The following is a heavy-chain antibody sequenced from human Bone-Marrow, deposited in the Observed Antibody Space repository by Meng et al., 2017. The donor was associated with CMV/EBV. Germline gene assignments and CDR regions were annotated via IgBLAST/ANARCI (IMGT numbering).Heavy chain of an antibody. J-gene: IGHJ6*01. CDR3: ARDAPGEWYQLLYPFGSYGYYYYGMDV. Sequence: ASVKVSCKASGYTFTSYGISWVRQAPGQGLEWMGWISAYNGNTNYAQKFQGRVTMTRDTSISTAYMELSRLRSDDTAVYYCARDAPGEWYQLLYPFGSYGYYYYGMDVWGQGTTVTVSS. CDR1: GYTFTSYG. CDR2: ISAYNGNT. D-gene: IGHD2-2*02. V-gene: IGHV1-18*01.